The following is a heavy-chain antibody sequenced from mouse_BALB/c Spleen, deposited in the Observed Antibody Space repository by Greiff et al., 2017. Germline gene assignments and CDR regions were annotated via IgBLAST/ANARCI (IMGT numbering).Heavy chain of an antibody. J-gene: IGHJ2*01. CDR2: INPSTGYT. V-gene: IGHV1-7*01. CDR3: ARRGALPIYYIDY. CDR1: GYTFTSYW. Sequence: QVQLQQSGAELAKPGASVTMSCKASGYTFTSYWMHWVKQRPGQGLEWIGYINPSTGYTEYNQKFKDKATLTADKSSSTAYMQLSSLTSEDSAVYYCARRGALPIYYIDYWGQGTTLTVAS.